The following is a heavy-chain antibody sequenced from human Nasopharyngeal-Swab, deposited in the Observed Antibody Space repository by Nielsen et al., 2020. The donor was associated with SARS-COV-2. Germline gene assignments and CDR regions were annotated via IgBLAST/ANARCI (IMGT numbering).Heavy chain of an antibody. CDR2: ISYDGSNE. V-gene: IGHV3-30-3*01. CDR3: ARNGAFDI. J-gene: IGHJ3*02. Sequence: GESLKISCAASGFTFSSYPMHWVRQAPGRGLDWVAVISYDGSNEYYADSVKGRFTISRDNSKNTLFLQMNSLRAEDTAVYYCARNGAFDIWGQGTMVTVSS. D-gene: IGHD2-8*01. CDR1: GFTFSSYP.